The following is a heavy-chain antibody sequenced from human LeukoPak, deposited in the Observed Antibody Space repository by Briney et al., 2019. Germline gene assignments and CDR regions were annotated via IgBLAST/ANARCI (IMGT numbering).Heavy chain of an antibody. J-gene: IGHJ4*02. Sequence: NPGGSLRLSCAASGFTFSSYSMNWVRQAPGKGLGWVSSISSSSSYIYYADSVKGRFTISRDNAKNSLYLQMNSLRAEDTAVYYCARDRVGIAVAGIPDAYDYWGQGTLVTVSS. D-gene: IGHD6-19*01. CDR3: ARDRVGIAVAGIPDAYDY. V-gene: IGHV3-21*01. CDR2: ISSSSSYI. CDR1: GFTFSSYS.